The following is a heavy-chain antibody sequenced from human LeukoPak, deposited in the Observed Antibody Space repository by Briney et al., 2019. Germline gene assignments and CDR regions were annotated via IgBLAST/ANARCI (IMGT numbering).Heavy chain of an antibody. Sequence: PGGSLRLSCAASGFTVSSNYMSWVRQAPGKGLEWVSVIYTGGSTYYADSVKGRFTISRDNSKNTLYLQMNSLRAEDTAVYYCARRSSPDYYYYYMDVWGKGTTVTISS. CDR2: IYTGGST. D-gene: IGHD6-19*01. CDR3: ARRSSPDYYYYYMDV. V-gene: IGHV3-66*01. J-gene: IGHJ6*03. CDR1: GFTVSSNY.